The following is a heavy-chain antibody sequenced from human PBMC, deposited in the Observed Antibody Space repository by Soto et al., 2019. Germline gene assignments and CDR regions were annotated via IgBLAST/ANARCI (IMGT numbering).Heavy chain of an antibody. J-gene: IGHJ6*02. D-gene: IGHD6-13*01. Sequence: LRLSCAASGFTFSDYYMSWIRQAPGKGLEWVSYISSSGSTIYYADSVKGRFTISRDSAKNSLYLQMNSLRAEDTAVYYCAKVDHRSPYYYGMDVWGQGTTVTVSS. V-gene: IGHV3-11*01. CDR1: GFTFSDYY. CDR3: AKVDHRSPYYYGMDV. CDR2: ISSSGSTI.